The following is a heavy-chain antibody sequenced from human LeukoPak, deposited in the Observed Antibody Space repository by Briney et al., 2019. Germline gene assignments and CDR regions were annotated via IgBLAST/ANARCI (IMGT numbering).Heavy chain of an antibody. CDR3: ARGIVVVAATGRDDAFDI. J-gene: IGHJ3*02. CDR2: IYPGDSDT. Sequence: GESLKISCKSSGYSFTSYWIGWVRQMPGKGLEWMGTIYPGDSDTRYSPSFQGQVTISADKSISTAYLQWSSLKASDTAMYYCARGIVVVAATGRDDAFDIWGQGTMVTVSS. CDR1: GYSFTSYW. D-gene: IGHD2-15*01. V-gene: IGHV5-51*01.